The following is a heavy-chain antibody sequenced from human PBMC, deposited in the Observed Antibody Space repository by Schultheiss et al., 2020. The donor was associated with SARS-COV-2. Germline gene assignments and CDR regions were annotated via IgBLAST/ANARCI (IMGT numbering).Heavy chain of an antibody. CDR1: GGSISSGGYY. CDR2: IYYSGST. CDR3: ARGRADSSGYYAFDI. V-gene: IGHV4-31*01. J-gene: IGHJ3*02. D-gene: IGHD3-22*01. Sequence: SQTLSLTCTVSGGSISSGGYYWSWIRQHPGKGLEWIGYIYYSGSTYYNPSLKSLVTISVDTSKNQFSLKLSSVTAADTAVYYCARGRADSSGYYAFDIWGQGTMVTVSS.